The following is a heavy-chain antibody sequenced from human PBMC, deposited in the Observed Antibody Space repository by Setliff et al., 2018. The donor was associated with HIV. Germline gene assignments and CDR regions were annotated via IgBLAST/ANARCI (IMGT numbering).Heavy chain of an antibody. CDR2: IYTSGST. CDR3: ASLYYYDSSGYTPYMDV. Sequence: PSETLSLTCAVSGDSITRGGYYWSWIRQPAGKGLEWIGRIYTSGSTNYNPSLKSRVTISVDTSKNQFSLKLSSMTAADTAVYYCASLYYYDSSGYTPYMDVWGKGTTVTVSS. V-gene: IGHV4-61*02. J-gene: IGHJ6*03. CDR1: GDSITRGGYY. D-gene: IGHD3-22*01.